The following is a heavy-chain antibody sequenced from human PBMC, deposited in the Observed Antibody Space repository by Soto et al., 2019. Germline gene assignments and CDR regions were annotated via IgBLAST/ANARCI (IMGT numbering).Heavy chain of an antibody. D-gene: IGHD5-18*01. CDR1: GGTFSSYA. J-gene: IGHJ4*02. V-gene: IGHV1-69*13. Sequence: SVKVSCKASGGTFSSYAISWVRQAPGQGLEWMGGIIPIFGTANYAQKFQGRVTITADESTSTAYMELSSLRSEDTAVYYCARDRGVQPWSHFDYWGQGTLVTVSS. CDR3: ARDRGVQPWSHFDY. CDR2: IIPIFGTA.